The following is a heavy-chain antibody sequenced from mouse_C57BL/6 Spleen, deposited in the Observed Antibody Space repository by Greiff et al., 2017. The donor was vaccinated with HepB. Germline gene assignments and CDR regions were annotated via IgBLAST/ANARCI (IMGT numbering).Heavy chain of an antibody. Sequence: ESGPGLVKPSQSLSLTCSVTGYSITSGYYWNWIRQFPGNKLEWMGYISYDGSNNYNPSLKNRISITRDTSKNQFFLKLNSVTTEDTATYYCAGGFPFDYWGQGTTLTVSS. V-gene: IGHV3-6*01. CDR1: GYSITSGYY. CDR2: ISYDGSN. J-gene: IGHJ2*01. CDR3: AGGFPFDY.